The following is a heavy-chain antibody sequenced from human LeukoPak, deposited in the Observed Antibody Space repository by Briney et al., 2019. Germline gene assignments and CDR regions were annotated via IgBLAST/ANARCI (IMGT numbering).Heavy chain of an antibody. Sequence: ASVKVSCKASGYTLTSYGISWVRQAPGQGLEWMGWISAYTGNTNYAQKLQGRVTMTTDTSTSTAYMELRSLRSDDTAVYYCARDGRGYCSSTSCYAPSRGDYWGQGTLVTVSS. CDR2: ISAYTGNT. CDR1: GYTLTSYG. D-gene: IGHD2-2*01. V-gene: IGHV1-18*01. J-gene: IGHJ4*02. CDR3: ARDGRGYCSSTSCYAPSRGDY.